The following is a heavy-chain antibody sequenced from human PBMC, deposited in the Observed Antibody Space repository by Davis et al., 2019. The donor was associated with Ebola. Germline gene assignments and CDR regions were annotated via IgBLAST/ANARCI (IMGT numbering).Heavy chain of an antibody. V-gene: IGHV4-4*07. Sequence: PSETLSLTCAVYGGSFSGYYWSWIRQPAGKGLEWIGRIYTSGSTNYNPSLKSRVTMSVDTSKNQFSLKLSSVTAADTAVYYCARDRVDPYYYGMDVWGQGTTVTVSS. CDR1: GGSFSGYY. CDR2: IYTSGST. CDR3: ARDRVDPYYYGMDV. J-gene: IGHJ6*02. D-gene: IGHD2-15*01.